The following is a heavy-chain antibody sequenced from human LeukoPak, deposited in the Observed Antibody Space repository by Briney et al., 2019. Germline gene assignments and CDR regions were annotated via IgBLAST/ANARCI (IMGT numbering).Heavy chain of an antibody. V-gene: IGHV4-30-2*01. D-gene: IGHD5-12*01. Sequence: PSQTLSLTCAVSGGSISSGGYSWSWIWQPPGKGLEWIGYIYHSGSTYYNPSLKSRVTISVDRSKNQFSLKLSSVTAADTAVYYCARGGGSRLRPGGGYYYYMDVWGKGTTVTVSS. CDR2: IYHSGST. CDR3: ARGGGSRLRPGGGYYYYMDV. CDR1: GGSISSGGYS. J-gene: IGHJ6*03.